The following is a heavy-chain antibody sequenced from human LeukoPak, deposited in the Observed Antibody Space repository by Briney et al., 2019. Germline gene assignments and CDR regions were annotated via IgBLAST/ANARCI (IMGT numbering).Heavy chain of an antibody. CDR1: GFTFSSYA. CDR2: ISYDGSNK. J-gene: IGHJ4*02. CDR3: AGGYCSSTSCYANGPIDY. Sequence: GGSLRLSCAASGFTFSSYAMHWVRQAPGKGLEWVAVISYDGSNKYYADSVKGRFIISRDNSKNTLYLQMNSLRAEDTAVYYCAGGYCSSTSCYANGPIDYWGQGTLVTVSS. D-gene: IGHD2-2*01. V-gene: IGHV3-30*04.